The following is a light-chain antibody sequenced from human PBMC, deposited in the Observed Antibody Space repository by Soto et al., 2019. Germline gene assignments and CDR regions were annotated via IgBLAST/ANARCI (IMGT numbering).Light chain of an antibody. V-gene: IGKV1-39*01. CDR2: GSN. J-gene: IGKJ5*01. CDR3: QQTYSIPIT. CDR1: QTISGS. Sequence: DIQMTQSPSSLSASVGDRVTITCRANQTISGSLNRYQQRPGKAPNLLIYGSNSLQSGVPPRFSGSGSGTDFTLTISSLQPEDFATYYCQQTYSIPITFGQGTRLDIK.